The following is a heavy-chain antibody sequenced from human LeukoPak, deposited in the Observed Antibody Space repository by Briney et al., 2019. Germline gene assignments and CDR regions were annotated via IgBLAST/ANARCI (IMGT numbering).Heavy chain of an antibody. J-gene: IGHJ3*02. D-gene: IGHD6-19*01. CDR2: ISVYNGNT. V-gene: IGHV1-18*01. CDR3: ARDNGWLNGFDI. Sequence: ASVRLSCKASGYTFTSYDISWVRQAPGQGLEWMGLISVYNGNTNYAQNLQGRLTMTTDTSTSIAYMELRSLRSDDTAVYYCARDNGWLNGFDIWGQGTMVTVSS. CDR1: GYTFTSYD.